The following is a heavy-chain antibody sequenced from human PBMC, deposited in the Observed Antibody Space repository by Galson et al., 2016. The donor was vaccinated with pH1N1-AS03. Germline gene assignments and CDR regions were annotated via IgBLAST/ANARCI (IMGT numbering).Heavy chain of an antibody. CDR2: ITPYNGET. Sequence: SVKVSCKASGYAFSSYEISWVRLAPGQGLEWMGRITPYNGETMYAQKFQDRVTMTIDTSTTTAYMDLRSLTSDDTAVYYCARDAIVGAIRYWGQGTLVTVSS. D-gene: IGHD1-26*01. CDR3: ARDAIVGAIRY. V-gene: IGHV1-18*01. J-gene: IGHJ4*02. CDR1: GYAFSSYE.